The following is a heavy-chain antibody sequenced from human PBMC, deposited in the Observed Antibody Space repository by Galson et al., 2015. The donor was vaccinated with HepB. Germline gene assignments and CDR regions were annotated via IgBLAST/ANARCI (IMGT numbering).Heavy chain of an antibody. CDR3: ATGLITGTTAFDI. Sequence: VKVSCKVSGYTFTDYYMHWVQQAPGKGLEWMGLVDPEDGETIYAEKFQGRVTITADTSTDTAYMELSSLRSEDTAVYYCATGLITGTTAFDIWGQGTMVTVSS. D-gene: IGHD1-7*01. J-gene: IGHJ3*02. CDR2: VDPEDGET. CDR1: GYTFTDYY. V-gene: IGHV1-69-2*01.